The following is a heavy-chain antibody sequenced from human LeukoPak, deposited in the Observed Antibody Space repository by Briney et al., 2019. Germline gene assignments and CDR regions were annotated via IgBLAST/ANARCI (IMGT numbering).Heavy chain of an antibody. CDR2: IYYSGST. CDR3: ARVPNYYDSSGYYYGPYARGAFDI. D-gene: IGHD3-22*01. Sequence: PSETLSLTRTVSGGSISSYYWSWIRQPPGKGLEWIGYIYYSGSTNYNPSLKSRVTISVDTSKNQFSLKLSSVTAADTAVYYCARVPNYYDSSGYYYGPYARGAFDIWGQGTMVTVSS. V-gene: IGHV4-59*01. J-gene: IGHJ3*02. CDR1: GGSISSYY.